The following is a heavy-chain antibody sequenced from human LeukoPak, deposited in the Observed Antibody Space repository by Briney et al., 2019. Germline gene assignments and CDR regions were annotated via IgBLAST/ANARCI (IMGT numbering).Heavy chain of an antibody. V-gene: IGHV3-23*01. CDR2: ISAGGDRT. CDR3: ARSTVGTSCCTAVDY. J-gene: IGHJ4*02. Sequence: GGSLRLSCTAAGFTFSTYAMTWVRQAPGKGLEWVSGISAGGDRTYYADSVKGRFTISRDNSKNTLYLQMNSLRAEDTAEYYCARSTVGTSCCTAVDYWGQGTLVTVSS. D-gene: IGHD1-26*01. CDR1: GFTFSTYA.